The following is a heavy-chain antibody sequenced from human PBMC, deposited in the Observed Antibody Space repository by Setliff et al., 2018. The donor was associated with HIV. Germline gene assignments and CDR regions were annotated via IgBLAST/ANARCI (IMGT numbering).Heavy chain of an antibody. CDR3: ARGPAYYDYVWGSYRQRRDYGMDV. J-gene: IGHJ6*02. Sequence: SETLSLTCTVSGGSTDSGSYYWAWIRQPPGKGLEWIGSMYYTGSTYYNPSLKSRVTISVDTSKNQFSLKLSSVTAADTAVYYCARGPAYYDYVWGSYRQRRDYGMDVWGQGTTVTVSS. D-gene: IGHD3-16*02. CDR2: MYYTGST. CDR1: GGSTDSGSYY. V-gene: IGHV4-39*07.